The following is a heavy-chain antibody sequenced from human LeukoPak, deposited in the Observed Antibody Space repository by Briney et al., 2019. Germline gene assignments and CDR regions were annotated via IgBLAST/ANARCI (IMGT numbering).Heavy chain of an antibody. CDR3: ARKTSCFDY. CDR2: ISYDGSNK. J-gene: IGHJ4*02. V-gene: IGHV3-30*03. Sequence: GSSLRLSCTASGFTFSTYGMHWVRQAPGKGLEWLAIISYDGSNKYYVDSVKGRFTISRDNSKNTLYLQLNSLRPEDTAVYYCARKTSCFDYWGQGTLVTVSS. D-gene: IGHD2-2*01. CDR1: GFTFSTYG.